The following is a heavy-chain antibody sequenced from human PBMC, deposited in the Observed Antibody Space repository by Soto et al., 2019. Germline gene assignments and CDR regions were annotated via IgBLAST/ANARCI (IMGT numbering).Heavy chain of an antibody. D-gene: IGHD1-20*01. J-gene: IGHJ4*02. CDR2: IDYIGAA. CDR3: ARITGRHLDY. Sequence: SIRVTIVFWGWFRQPPGKGLEWIVNIDYIGAAYFGPSLATRVTFHVDTSKNQFSLTLYSVTAADTAVYYCARITGRHLDYWGQGILVTVSS. CDR1: SIRVTIVF. V-gene: IGHV4-39*01.